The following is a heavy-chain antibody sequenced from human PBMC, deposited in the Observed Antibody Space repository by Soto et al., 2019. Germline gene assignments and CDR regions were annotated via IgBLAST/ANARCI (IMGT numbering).Heavy chain of an antibody. CDR1: GFTFSSYS. V-gene: IGHV3-21*01. D-gene: IGHD6-13*01. CDR3: ASIASVWDY. CDR2: ISSSSSYI. J-gene: IGHJ4*02. Sequence: EVQLVESGGGLVKPGGSLRLYCAASGFTFSSYSMNWVRQAPGKGLEWVSSISSSSSYIYYADSVKGRFTISRDNAKNSLYLQMNSLRAEDTAVYYCASIASVWDYWGQGTLVTVSS.